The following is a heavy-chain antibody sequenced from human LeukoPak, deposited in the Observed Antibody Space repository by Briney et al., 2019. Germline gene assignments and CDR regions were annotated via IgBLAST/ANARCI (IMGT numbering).Heavy chain of an antibody. Sequence: TGGSLRLSCAASGFTLSNYDMNWVREAPGKVLEWVSSISTSSRYIYYKDAVRGRFTISRDDAKNSVYLEMNSLRAEDTAVYYCARADCSGSTCYLRRSWFDPWGQGTLVTVSS. J-gene: IGHJ5*02. CDR3: ARADCSGSTCYLRRSWFDP. D-gene: IGHD2-2*01. CDR1: GFTLSNYD. CDR2: ISTSSRYI. V-gene: IGHV3-21*01.